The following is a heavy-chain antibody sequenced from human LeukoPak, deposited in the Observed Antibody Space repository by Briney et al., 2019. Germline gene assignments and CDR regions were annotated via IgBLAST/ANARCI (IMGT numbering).Heavy chain of an antibody. Sequence: GASVKVSCKASGYTFTSYGISWVRQAPGQGLEWMGWISAYNGNTNYAQKLQGRVTMTTDTSTSTAYMELRSLRSDDTAVYYCARGRIVVVPAAIGGYYYGMDVWGQGTTVTVSS. CDR1: GYTFTSYG. V-gene: IGHV1-18*01. J-gene: IGHJ6*02. CDR2: ISAYNGNT. D-gene: IGHD2-2*01. CDR3: ARGRIVVVPAAIGGYYYGMDV.